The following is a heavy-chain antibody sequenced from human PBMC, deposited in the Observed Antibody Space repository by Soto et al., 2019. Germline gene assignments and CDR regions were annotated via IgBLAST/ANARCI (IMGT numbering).Heavy chain of an antibody. J-gene: IGHJ3*02. D-gene: IGHD4-17*01. Sequence: SVKASCKASGFTFTSSAMQWMRQARGRRLEWIGWIVVGSGNTNYAQKFQERVTITRDMSTSTAYMELSSLRSEDTAVYYCAAPTGHTVTPYDAFDIWGQGTMVTVSS. CDR1: GFTFTSSA. CDR3: AAPTGHTVTPYDAFDI. V-gene: IGHV1-58*02. CDR2: IVVGSGNT.